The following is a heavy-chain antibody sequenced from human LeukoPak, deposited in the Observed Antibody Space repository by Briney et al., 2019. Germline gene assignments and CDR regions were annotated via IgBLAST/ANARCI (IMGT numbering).Heavy chain of an antibody. Sequence: GGSLRLSCVASGFTFSNTWMSWVRQAPGKGLEWVSSISRSSSYIHYADSVKGRFTISRDNAKNSLYLQMNSLRAEDTAVYYCARDGGGYRFYNWFDPWGQGTLVTASS. D-gene: IGHD5-12*01. V-gene: IGHV3-21*01. J-gene: IGHJ5*02. CDR3: ARDGGGYRFYNWFDP. CDR2: ISRSSSYI. CDR1: GFTFSNTW.